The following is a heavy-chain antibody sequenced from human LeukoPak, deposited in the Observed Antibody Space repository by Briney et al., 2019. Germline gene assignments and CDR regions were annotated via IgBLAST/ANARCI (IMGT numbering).Heavy chain of an antibody. J-gene: IGHJ6*02. Sequence: ASVKVSCKASGYTFTSYGISWVRQAPGQGLEWMGWISAYNGNTNYAQKLQGRVTMTTDTSTSTAYMELRSLRSDDTAAYYCARDHYDILTGYYTDYYYYGMDVWGQGTTVTVSS. CDR3: ARDHYDILTGYYTDYYYYGMDV. V-gene: IGHV1-18*01. CDR1: GYTFTSYG. D-gene: IGHD3-9*01. CDR2: ISAYNGNT.